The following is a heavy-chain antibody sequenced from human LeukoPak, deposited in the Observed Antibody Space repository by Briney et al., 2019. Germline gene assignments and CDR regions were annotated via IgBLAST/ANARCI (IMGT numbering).Heavy chain of an antibody. V-gene: IGHV3-30*02. Sequence: GGSLRLSCAASGFTFSSYGMHWVRQAPGKGLEWVAFIRYDGSNKYYADSVKGRFTISRDNSKNTLYLQMNSLRAEDTAVYYCAKAPLGGSSWYGLFDYWGQGTLVTVSS. J-gene: IGHJ4*02. CDR3: AKAPLGGSSWYGLFDY. CDR2: IRYDGSNK. CDR1: GFTFSSYG. D-gene: IGHD6-13*01.